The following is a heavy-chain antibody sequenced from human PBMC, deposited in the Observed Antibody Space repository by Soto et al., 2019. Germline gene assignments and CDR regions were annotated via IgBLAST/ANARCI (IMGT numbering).Heavy chain of an antibody. CDR1: GFTFSRYW. CDR2: IKQDGSEK. Sequence: EVQLVESGGTLVQPGGSLRLSCAASGFTFSRYWMSWVRQAPGKGLEWVANIKQDGSEKDYVDSVKGRLTISRANAKNSLYLQMNSLRAEDTAVYYCASGPYSGCDYEYWGQGTLVTVSS. D-gene: IGHD5-12*01. J-gene: IGHJ4*02. CDR3: ASGPYSGCDYEY. V-gene: IGHV3-7*01.